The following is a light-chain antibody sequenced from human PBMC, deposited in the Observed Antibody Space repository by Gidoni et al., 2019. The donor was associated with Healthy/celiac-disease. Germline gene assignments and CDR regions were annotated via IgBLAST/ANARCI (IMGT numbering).Light chain of an antibody. V-gene: IGLV3-9*01. CDR1: NIGSKN. J-gene: IGLJ3*02. Sequence: SSELTPPLSVSVALGQTARITCGGNNIGSKNVHWYQQKPGQAPVLVIYRDSNRPAGIPERFSGSNSGNTATLTISRAQAGDEADYYCQVWDSSTAVFGGGTKLTVL. CDR2: RDS. CDR3: QVWDSSTAV.